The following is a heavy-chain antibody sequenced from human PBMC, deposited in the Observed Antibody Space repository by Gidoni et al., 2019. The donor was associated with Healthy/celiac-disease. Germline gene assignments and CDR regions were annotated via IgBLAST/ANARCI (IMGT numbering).Heavy chain of an antibody. Sequence: VQLVQAGAEVKKHGASGEGSCQAAGYTCTSDGISWVRPAPGQGLEWMGWISAYNCNTYYAQKLLVRVTMTPDTSTITAYTELRSLPSDATAVYYCARYKRGRRGPAWFDPWGQGTLVTVSS. J-gene: IGHJ5*02. CDR3: ARYKRGRRGPAWFDP. CDR2: ISAYNCNT. V-gene: IGHV1-18*01. D-gene: IGHD3-16*01. CDR1: GYTCTSDG.